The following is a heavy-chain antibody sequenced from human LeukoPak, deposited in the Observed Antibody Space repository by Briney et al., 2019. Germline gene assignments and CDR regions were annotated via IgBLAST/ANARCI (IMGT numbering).Heavy chain of an antibody. J-gene: IGHJ4*02. CDR2: ISSSGDYI. D-gene: IGHD3-9*01. CDR3: ARVLYFDWLDAY. CDR1: GFTFSSYS. Sequence: GGSLRLSCAASGFTFSSYSMNWVRQAPGKGLEWVSSISSSGDYIYYADSVKGRLTISRDNAKSSLFLQMNSLRAGDTAVYYCARVLYFDWLDAYWGQGTLVTVSS. V-gene: IGHV3-21*01.